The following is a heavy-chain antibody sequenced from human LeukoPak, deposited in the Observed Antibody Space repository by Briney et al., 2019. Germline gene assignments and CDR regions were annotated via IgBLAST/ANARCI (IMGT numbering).Heavy chain of an antibody. D-gene: IGHD1-1*01. CDR1: GFNFRNYW. CDR2: IKDDGRDK. J-gene: IGHJ5*02. V-gene: IGHV3-7*01. Sequence: GGSLRLSCAASGFNFRNYWISWVRQAPGKGLEWVANIKDDGRDKYYVDSVKGRFTISRDNARNSLSLQINSLRVEDTAVYYCARDAGGGFDPWGQGTLVTVSS. CDR3: ARDAGGGFDP.